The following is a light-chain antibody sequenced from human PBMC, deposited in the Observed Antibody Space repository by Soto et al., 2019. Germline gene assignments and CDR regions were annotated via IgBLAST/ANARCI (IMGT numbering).Light chain of an antibody. J-gene: IGKJ1*01. V-gene: IGKV1-39*01. Sequence: DIQMTQSPSSLSASVGDRVSITCRASQSVSSFLNWYQQRPGTAPKLLIYAASTLHSGVPSRFSGGGSGTDFTLTISSLQPEDSATYYCQQSDTTPWTFGQGTKVDI. CDR3: QQSDTTPWT. CDR2: AAS. CDR1: QSVSSF.